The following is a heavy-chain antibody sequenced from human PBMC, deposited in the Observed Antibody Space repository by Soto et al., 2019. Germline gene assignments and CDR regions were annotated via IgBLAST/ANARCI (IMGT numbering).Heavy chain of an antibody. J-gene: IGHJ5*02. CDR2: IIPIFGTA. Sequence: ASVKVSCKASGGTFSSYAISWVRQAPGQGLEWLGGIIPIFGTANYAQKFHGRVTFSADKSTGTAYMWLSSLRSEDTAVYYSAVGVGSSSWYWYDPWGQGTPVPVSS. V-gene: IGHV1-69*06. CDR1: GGTFSSYA. D-gene: IGHD6-13*01. CDR3: AVGVGSSSWYWYDP.